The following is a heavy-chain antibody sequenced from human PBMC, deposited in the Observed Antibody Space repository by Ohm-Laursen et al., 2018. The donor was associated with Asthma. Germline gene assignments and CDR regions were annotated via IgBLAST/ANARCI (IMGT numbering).Heavy chain of an antibody. J-gene: IGHJ6*02. CDR1: GFTVSSYG. D-gene: IGHD6-6*01. Sequence: SLRLSCAASGFTVSSYGMNWVRQAPGRGLEWVAITSYDGTYKYYADSVKGRFIISRDSSKNTLYLQMNSLRAEDTAVYYCVRDGGIAARHYFGMDVWGQGTTVTVSS. V-gene: IGHV3-30*03. CDR3: VRDGGIAARHYFGMDV. CDR2: TSYDGTYK.